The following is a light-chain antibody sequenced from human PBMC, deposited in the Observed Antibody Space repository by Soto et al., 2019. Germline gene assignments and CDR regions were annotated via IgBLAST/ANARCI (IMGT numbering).Light chain of an antibody. CDR3: QQLNTYPIT. CDR2: AAS. V-gene: IGKV1-9*01. J-gene: IGKJ5*01. CDR1: QGISTY. Sequence: DIQLTQSPSFLSASVGDRVTITCRASQGISTYLAWYQQKPGKAPKLLIYAASPLQSGVPSRFSGSGSGTEFTLTISSLQPEDFATDYCQQLNTYPITFGQGTRLE.